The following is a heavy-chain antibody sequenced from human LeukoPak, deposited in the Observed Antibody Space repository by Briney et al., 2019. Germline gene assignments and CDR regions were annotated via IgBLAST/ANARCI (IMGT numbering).Heavy chain of an antibody. J-gene: IGHJ6*02. CDR2: ISSSGSTI. D-gene: IGHD3-3*01. Sequence: GGSLRLSCAASGFTFSSYEMNWVRQAPGKGLEWVSYISSSGSTIYYADSVKGRFTISRDNAKNSLYLQMNSLRAEDTAVYYCARGDYDFWSGYYRNYGMGVWGQGTTVTVSS. CDR3: ARGDYDFWSGYYRNYGMGV. V-gene: IGHV3-48*03. CDR1: GFTFSSYE.